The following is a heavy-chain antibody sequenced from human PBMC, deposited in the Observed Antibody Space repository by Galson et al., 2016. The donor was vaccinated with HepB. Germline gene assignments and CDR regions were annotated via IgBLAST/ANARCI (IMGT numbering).Heavy chain of an antibody. V-gene: IGHV3-23*01. D-gene: IGHD2-2*01. J-gene: IGHJ4*02. Sequence: SLRLSCATSGFTFHSYTMCWVRQAPGKGLEWVAAISSTGGRSDYADSVKGRFTISRDNSRSTVSLEMVSLRADDTAVYYCVTSGDRPAATTVYWGQGTLVTVSS. CDR3: VTSGDRPAATTVY. CDR1: GFTFHSYT. CDR2: ISSTGGRS.